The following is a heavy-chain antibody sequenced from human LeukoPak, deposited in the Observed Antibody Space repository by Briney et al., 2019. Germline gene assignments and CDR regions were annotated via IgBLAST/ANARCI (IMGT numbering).Heavy chain of an antibody. CDR2: IWYDGSNK. CDR3: AREYGSGSYGMDV. CDR1: GFTFSSYG. D-gene: IGHD3-10*01. V-gene: IGHV3-33*01. J-gene: IGHJ6*02. Sequence: GGSLRLSCAASGFTFSSYGMHWVRQAPGKGLEGVAVIWYDGSNKYYADSVKGRFTISRDNSKNTLYLQMNSLRAEDTAVYYCAREYGSGSYGMDVWGQGTTVTVSS.